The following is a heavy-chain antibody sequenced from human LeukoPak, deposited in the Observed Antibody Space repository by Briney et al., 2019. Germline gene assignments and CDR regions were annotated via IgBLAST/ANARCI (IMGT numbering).Heavy chain of an antibody. CDR1: GFTLSSYA. CDR2: ISYDGSNK. Sequence: PGRSLRLSCVASGFTLSSYAMHWVSQAPGKGLGWVAVISYDGSNKYYADSVKGRFTISRDNSKNTLYLQMNSLRAEETAVYYCARDGGRARQYFDYWGEGTLVTVSS. CDR3: ARDGGRARQYFDY. D-gene: IGHD3-16*01. J-gene: IGHJ4*02. V-gene: IGHV3-30-3*01.